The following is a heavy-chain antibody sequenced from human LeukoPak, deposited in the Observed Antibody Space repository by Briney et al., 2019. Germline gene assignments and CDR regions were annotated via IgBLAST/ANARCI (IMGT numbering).Heavy chain of an antibody. D-gene: IGHD5-12*01. J-gene: IGHJ6*03. Sequence: ASVKVSCKASGYTFTSYGISWVRQAPGQGLEWMGWISAYNGNTNYAQELQGRVTMTTDTSTSTAYMELRSLRSDDTAVYYCARDRRIVAYYYYYYMDVWGKGTTVTVSS. CDR2: ISAYNGNT. CDR3: ARDRRIVAYYYYYYMDV. V-gene: IGHV1-18*01. CDR1: GYTFTSYG.